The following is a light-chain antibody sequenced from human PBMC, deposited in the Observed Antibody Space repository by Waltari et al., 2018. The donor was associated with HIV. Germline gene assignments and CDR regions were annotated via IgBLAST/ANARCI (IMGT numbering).Light chain of an antibody. Sequence: IKLHLFPSPQSAPVAVRLTISCQASQDINNYLNWYQQKPGKATKFLIYDASNLETGVPSRFSGSGSGTDFTFTISSLRPEDIATYYCQQYDNLPITFGQGTRLEIK. CDR1: QDINNY. J-gene: IGKJ5*01. CDR3: QQYDNLPIT. V-gene: IGKV1-33*01. CDR2: DAS.